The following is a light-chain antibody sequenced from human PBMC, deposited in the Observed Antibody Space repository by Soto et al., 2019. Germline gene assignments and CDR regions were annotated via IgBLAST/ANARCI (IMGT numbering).Light chain of an antibody. CDR1: ESISYW. CDR3: QQYNSYSPT. Sequence: DIQLTQSPSTLTASVGDRVTIGCRASESISYWLAWYQQKPGKAPKLLIYDASSLESGVPSRFSGSGSGTEFTLTISSLQPDDFATYYCQQYNSYSPTFGQGIKLEIK. J-gene: IGKJ2*01. V-gene: IGKV1-5*01. CDR2: DAS.